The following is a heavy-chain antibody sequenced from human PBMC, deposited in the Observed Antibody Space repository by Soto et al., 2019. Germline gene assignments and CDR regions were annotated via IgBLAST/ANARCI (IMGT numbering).Heavy chain of an antibody. CDR1: GFTFTSSA. CDR2: IVVGSGNT. D-gene: IGHD4-17*01. CDR3: AAGGNYGDYGGYYGHFDY. Sequence: SVKVSCNASGFTFTSSAVQWVRQARGQRLEWIGWIVVGSGNTNYAQKFQERVTITRDMSTSTAYMELSSLRSEDTAVYYCAAGGNYGDYGGYYGHFDYWGQGTLVTVSS. J-gene: IGHJ4*02. V-gene: IGHV1-58*01.